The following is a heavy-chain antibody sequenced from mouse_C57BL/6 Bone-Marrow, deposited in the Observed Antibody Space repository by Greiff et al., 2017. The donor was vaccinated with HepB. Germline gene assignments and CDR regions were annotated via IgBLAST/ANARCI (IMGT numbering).Heavy chain of an antibody. V-gene: IGHV5-6-5*01. D-gene: IGHD2-4*01. CDR3: ARGGITTSYAMDY. CDR2: ISSGGST. CDR1: GFTFSSYA. J-gene: IGHJ4*01. Sequence: EVQWVESGGGLVKPGGSLKLSCAASGFTFSSYAMSWVRQTPEKRLEWVASISSGGSTYYPDSVKGRFTISRDNARNILYLQMSSLRSEDTAMYYCARGGITTSYAMDYWGQGTSVTVSS.